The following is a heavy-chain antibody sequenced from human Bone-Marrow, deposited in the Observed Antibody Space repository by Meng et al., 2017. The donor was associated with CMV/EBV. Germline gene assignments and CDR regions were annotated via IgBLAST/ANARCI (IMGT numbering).Heavy chain of an antibody. D-gene: IGHD2-2*01. CDR2: IKQDGSEK. V-gene: IGHV3-7*01. CDR1: GFTFSSYW. CDR3: ARDIVVVPAASGTYYYYGMDV. J-gene: IGHJ6*02. Sequence: GESLKISCAASGFTFSSYWMSWVRQAPGKGLEWVANIKQDGSEKYYVDSVKGRFTISRDNAKNSLYLQMNSLRAEDTAVYYCARDIVVVPAASGTYYYYGMDVWGQGTTVTVSS.